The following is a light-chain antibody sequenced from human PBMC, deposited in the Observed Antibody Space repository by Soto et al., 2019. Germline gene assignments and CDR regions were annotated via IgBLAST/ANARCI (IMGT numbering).Light chain of an antibody. CDR2: GAS. CDR3: QQYGTSALT. J-gene: IGKJ4*01. CDR1: QSVSSSF. V-gene: IGKV3-20*01. Sequence: EIVLTQSPGTLSLSPGQRATLSCRASQSVSSSFLAWYQQKHGQAPRLLIYGASSRATGIQDRFSGRGSGTDFTLSISRLEPEDFAVYYCQQYGTSALTFGGGTQLEIK.